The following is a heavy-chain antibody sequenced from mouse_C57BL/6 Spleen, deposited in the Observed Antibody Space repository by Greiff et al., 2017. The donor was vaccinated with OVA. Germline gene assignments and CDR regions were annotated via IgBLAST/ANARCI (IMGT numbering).Heavy chain of an antibody. CDR3: VYSNYTWFAY. J-gene: IGHJ3*01. Sequence: VQLKQSGPELVKPGASVKMSCKASGYTFTDYNMHWVKQSHGKSLEWIGYINPNNGGTSYNQKFKGKATLTVNKSSSTAYMELRSLTSEVSAVYYCVYSNYTWFAYWGQGTLVTVSA. D-gene: IGHD2-5*01. CDR1: GYTFTDYN. V-gene: IGHV1-22*01. CDR2: INPNNGGT.